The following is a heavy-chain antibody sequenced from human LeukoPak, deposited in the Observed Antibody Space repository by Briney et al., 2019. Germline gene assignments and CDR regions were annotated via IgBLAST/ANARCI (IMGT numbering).Heavy chain of an antibody. D-gene: IGHD5-12*01. V-gene: IGHV4-34*01. Sequence: SETLSLTCAVYGGSFSDYSWTWIRQPPGKGLEWIGEINHSGGTNHNPSLLSRVIMLVDTSKNQFSLKVSSVTAADTAVYYCASDGLVATQHYWGQGTLVTVSS. CDR3: ASDGLVATQHY. CDR1: GGSFSDYS. J-gene: IGHJ4*02. CDR2: INHSGGT.